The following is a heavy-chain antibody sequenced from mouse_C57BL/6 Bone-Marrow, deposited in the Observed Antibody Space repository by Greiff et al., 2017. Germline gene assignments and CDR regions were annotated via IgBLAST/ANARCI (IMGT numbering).Heavy chain of an antibody. CDR3: ARHEDYSGWFDY. V-gene: IGHV1-62-2*01. Sequence: VKLMESGAELVKPGASVKLSCKASGYTFTEYTIHWVKQRSGQGLEWIGWFYPGSGSIKYNEKFKGKATLTADKSSSTVYMELSRLTSEDSAVXVFARHEDYSGWFDYWGQGTTLTVSS. CDR2: FYPGSGSI. CDR1: GYTFTEYT. D-gene: IGHD2-12*01. J-gene: IGHJ2*01.